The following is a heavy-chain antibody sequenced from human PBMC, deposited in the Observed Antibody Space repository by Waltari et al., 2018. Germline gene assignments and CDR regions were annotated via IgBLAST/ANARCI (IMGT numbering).Heavy chain of an antibody. V-gene: IGHV6-1*01. J-gene: IGHJ4*02. CDR2: TYYTSKWYN. Sequence: QVQLRQSGPGLVKPSQTLSLTCAISGDSVSNNGVAWNWVRQSPSRGLEWLGRTYYTSKWYNDYAVSVKSRITINPETSKNQVSLQLNSVTPDDTAVYYCTRAAGRRFDYWGQGTAVTVSS. CDR1: GDSVSNNGVA. CDR3: TRAAGRRFDY.